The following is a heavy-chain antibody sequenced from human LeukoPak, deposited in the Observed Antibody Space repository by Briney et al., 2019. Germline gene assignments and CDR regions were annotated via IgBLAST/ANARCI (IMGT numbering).Heavy chain of an antibody. J-gene: IGHJ3*02. CDR2: LSSTGNT. V-gene: IGHV3-53*04. CDR3: ARWRPIDAFDI. D-gene: IGHD3-3*01. Sequence: GGSLRLSCAASGFTVSRNYMNWVRQAPGKGLEWVSLLSSTGNTSYADSVKGRFTISRHNSKNTLYLHVNMLRRADTAMYYCARWRPIDAFDIWGQGTMVIVSS. CDR1: GFTVSRNY.